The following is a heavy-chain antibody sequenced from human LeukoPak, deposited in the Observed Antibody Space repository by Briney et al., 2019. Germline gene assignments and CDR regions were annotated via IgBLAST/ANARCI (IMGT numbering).Heavy chain of an antibody. CDR1: GFTFSSYS. V-gene: IGHV3-48*04. Sequence: GGSLSLSCAASGFTFSSYSMNWVRQAPGKGLEWVSYISSSGDTIYYADSVKGRFTISRDNAKNSLYLQMNSLRAEDTAVYYCGVSSRDDYFDSWGQGTLVTVSS. D-gene: IGHD3-10*01. J-gene: IGHJ4*02. CDR3: GVSSRDDYFDS. CDR2: ISSSGDTI.